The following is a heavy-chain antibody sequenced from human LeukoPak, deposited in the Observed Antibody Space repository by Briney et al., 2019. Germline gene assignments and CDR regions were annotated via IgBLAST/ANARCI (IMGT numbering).Heavy chain of an antibody. CDR2: IYTSGST. J-gene: IGHJ4*02. V-gene: IGHV4-4*07. CDR3: ASQAYYYGSGKSDY. CDR1: GGSISSYY. Sequence: SETLSLTCTVSGGSISSYYWSRIRQPAGKGLEWIGRIYTSGSTNYNPSLKSRVTMSVDTSKNQFSLKLSSVTAADTAVYYCASQAYYYGSGKSDYWGQGTLVTVSS. D-gene: IGHD3-10*01.